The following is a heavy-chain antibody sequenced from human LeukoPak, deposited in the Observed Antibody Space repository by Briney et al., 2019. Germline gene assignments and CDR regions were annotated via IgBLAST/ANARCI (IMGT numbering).Heavy chain of an antibody. D-gene: IGHD3-10*01. CDR3: ANAVLLWFGELLPPFDY. Sequence: GGSLRLSCAASGFTFSSYGMHWVRQAPGKGLEGVAVISYDGSNKYYADSVKGRFTISRDNSKNTLYLQMNSLRAEDTAVYYCANAVLLWFGELLPPFDYWGQGTLVTVSS. CDR1: GFTFSSYG. J-gene: IGHJ4*02. CDR2: ISYDGSNK. V-gene: IGHV3-30*18.